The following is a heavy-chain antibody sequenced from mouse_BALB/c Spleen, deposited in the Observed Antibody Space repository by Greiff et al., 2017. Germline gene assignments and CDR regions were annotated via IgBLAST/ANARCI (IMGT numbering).Heavy chain of an antibody. J-gene: IGHJ4*01. D-gene: IGHD3-3*01. CDR1: GFTFSSYA. V-gene: IGHV5-9-4*01. CDR3: ARRDPGYYAMDY. CDR2: ISSGGSYT. Sequence: EVNLVESGGGLVKPGGSLKLSCAASGFTFSSYAMSWVRQSPEKRLEWVAEISSGGSYTYYPDTVTGRFTISRDNAKNTLYLEMSSLRSEDTAMYYCARRDPGYYAMDYWGQGTSVTVSS.